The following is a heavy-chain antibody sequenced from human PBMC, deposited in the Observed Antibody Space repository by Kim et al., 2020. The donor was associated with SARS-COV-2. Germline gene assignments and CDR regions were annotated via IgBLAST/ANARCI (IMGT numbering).Heavy chain of an antibody. D-gene: IGHD6-13*01. CDR3: ARDAPGSSYFDY. CDR2: TYYRSKWYT. J-gene: IGHJ4*02. CDR1: GDTVSSNSAV. Sequence: SQTLSLTCAISGDTVSSNSAVWNWIRQSPSRGLEWLGRTYYRSKWYTDYAVSVKSRITINPDTSQNQFSLQLNSVTAEDTAVYFCARDAPGSSYFDYWGQGTLVTVSS. V-gene: IGHV6-1*01.